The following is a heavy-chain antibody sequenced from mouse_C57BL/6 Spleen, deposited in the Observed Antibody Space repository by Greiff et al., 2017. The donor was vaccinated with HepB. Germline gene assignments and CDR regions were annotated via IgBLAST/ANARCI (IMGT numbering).Heavy chain of an antibody. CDR1: GFTFSSYC. V-gene: IGHV5-6*01. D-gene: IGHD1-1*01. J-gene: IGHJ1*03. Sequence: EVQGVESGGDFVKPGGSLKLSCAASGFTFSSYCMSWVRQTPDKRLEWVATISGGGSYTYYPDSVKGRLTISRDNAKNTLYLQMSSLKSEDTAMYYCARHLYGSSSSYWYFDVWGTGTTVTVSS. CDR2: ISGGGSYT. CDR3: ARHLYGSSSSYWYFDV.